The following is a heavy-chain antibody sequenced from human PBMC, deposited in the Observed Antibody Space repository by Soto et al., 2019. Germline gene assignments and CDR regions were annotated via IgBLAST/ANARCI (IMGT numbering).Heavy chain of an antibody. D-gene: IGHD1-26*01. CDR1: GFTFSSYS. J-gene: IGHJ4*02. V-gene: IGHV3-21*01. Sequence: GGSLRLSCAASGFTFSSYSMNWVRQAPGKGLEWVSSISSSSGHIYYADSLKGRFTISRDNAKNSLYLQMNSLRAEDTAVYYCTRHWLATREFDYWGQGTLVTVSS. CDR3: TRHWLATREFDY. CDR2: ISSSSGHI.